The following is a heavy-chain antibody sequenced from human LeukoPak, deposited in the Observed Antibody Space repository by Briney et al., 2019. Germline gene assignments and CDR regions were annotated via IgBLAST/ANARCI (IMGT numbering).Heavy chain of an antibody. CDR2: IWYDGSNK. Sequence: GGSLRPSCAASGFTFSSYGMHWVRQAPGKGLEWVAVIWYDGSNKYYADSVKGRFTISRDNSKNTLYLQMNSLRAEDTAVYYCARDSRGYSYGHYYFDYWGQGTLVTVSS. V-gene: IGHV3-33*01. CDR3: ARDSRGYSYGHYYFDY. CDR1: GFTFSSYG. D-gene: IGHD5-18*01. J-gene: IGHJ4*02.